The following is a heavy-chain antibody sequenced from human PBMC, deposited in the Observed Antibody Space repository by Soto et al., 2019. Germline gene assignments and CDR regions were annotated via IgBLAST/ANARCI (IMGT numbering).Heavy chain of an antibody. CDR1: GGSISSYY. D-gene: IGHD4-17*01. V-gene: IGHV4-59*08. J-gene: IGHJ4*02. CDR3: ARLDYGDYGRYFDY. CDR2: IYYSGST. Sequence: QVQLQESGPGLVKPSETLSLTCTVSGGSISSYYWSWIRQPPGKGLEWIGYIYYSGSTNYNPSLKSRVPISVDTSKNQFSLKLSSVTAADTAVYYCARLDYGDYGRYFDYWGQGTLVTVSS.